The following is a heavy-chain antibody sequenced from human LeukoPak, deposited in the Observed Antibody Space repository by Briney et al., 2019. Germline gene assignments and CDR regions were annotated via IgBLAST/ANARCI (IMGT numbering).Heavy chain of an antibody. CDR2: INSDGSST. CDR3: ARDLGITMSHDY. V-gene: IGHV3-74*01. D-gene: IGHD3-10*02. J-gene: IGHJ4*02. CDR1: GFTFSSYW. Sequence: GGSLRLSCAASGFTFSSYWMHWVRQAPGKGLAWASRINSDGSSTSYADSVKGRFTISRDNAKNTLYLQMNSLRAEDTAVYYCARDLGITMSHDYWGQGTLVTVSS.